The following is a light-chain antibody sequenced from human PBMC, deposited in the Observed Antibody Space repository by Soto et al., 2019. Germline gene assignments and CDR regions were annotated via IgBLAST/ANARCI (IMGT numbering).Light chain of an antibody. CDR1: SSDVGSYNL. CDR2: EGS. V-gene: IGLV2-23*01. CDR3: CSYAGSSSYV. J-gene: IGLJ1*01. Sequence: QSVLTQPASVSGSPGQSITISCTGTSSDVGSYNLVSWYQQHPGKAPKLMIYEGSKRHSGVSNRFSGSKSGNTASLTISGPQAEDEADYYCCSYAGSSSYVFGTGTKLPVL.